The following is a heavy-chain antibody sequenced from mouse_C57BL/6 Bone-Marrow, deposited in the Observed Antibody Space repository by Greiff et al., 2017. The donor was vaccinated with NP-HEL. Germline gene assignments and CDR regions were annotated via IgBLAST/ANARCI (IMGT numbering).Heavy chain of an antibody. D-gene: IGHD2-4*01. J-gene: IGHJ4*01. Sequence: VQLKESEGGLVQPGSSMKLSCTTSGFTFSDYYMAWVRQVPEKGLDWVANINYDGSSTYYLDSLKSRFIISRDNATNILYLQMSSLKSEDTATYYCAREGGLRRRTYAMDYWGQGTSVTVSS. V-gene: IGHV5-16*01. CDR3: AREGGLRRRTYAMDY. CDR1: GFTFSDYY. CDR2: INYDGSST.